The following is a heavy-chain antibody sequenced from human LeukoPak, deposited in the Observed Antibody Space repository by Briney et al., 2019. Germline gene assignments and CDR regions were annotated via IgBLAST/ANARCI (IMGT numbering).Heavy chain of an antibody. J-gene: IGHJ4*02. D-gene: IGHD3-10*01. V-gene: IGHV4-30-2*01. Sequence: SQTLSLTCAVSGGSISIGGYSWSWIRQPPGKGLEWIGYIYHSGSTYYNPSLKSRVTISVDRSKNQFSLKLSSVTAADTAVYYCARENYGSGYYFDYWGQGTLVTVSS. CDR1: GGSISIGGYS. CDR2: IYHSGST. CDR3: ARENYGSGYYFDY.